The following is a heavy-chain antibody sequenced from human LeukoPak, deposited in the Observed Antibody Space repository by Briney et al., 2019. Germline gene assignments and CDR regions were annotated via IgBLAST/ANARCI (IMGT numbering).Heavy chain of an antibody. CDR1: GVSISNYY. Sequence: PSETLSLTCTVSGVSISNYYWSWIRQPAGKGLEWIGRIYSSGSTNYNPSLKSRVTMSVDTSKNQFSLKLNSVTAADTAFYYCARVRSGSYYFDYWGQGTLVTVSS. D-gene: IGHD1-26*01. CDR2: IYSSGST. V-gene: IGHV4-4*07. J-gene: IGHJ4*02. CDR3: ARVRSGSYYFDY.